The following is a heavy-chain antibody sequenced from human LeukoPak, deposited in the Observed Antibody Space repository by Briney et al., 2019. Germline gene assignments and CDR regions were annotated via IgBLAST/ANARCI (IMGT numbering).Heavy chain of an antibody. D-gene: IGHD3-22*01. CDR1: GYTFTSYG. J-gene: IGHJ4*02. CDR2: ISAYNGNT. CDR3: ARDQLGYYYDSSGFDY. V-gene: IGHV1-18*01. Sequence: ASVKVSCKASGYTFTSYGISWVRQAPGQGLEWMGWISAYNGNTNYAQKLQGRVTMTTDTSTSTAYMELRSLRSDDTAVYYCARDQLGYYYDSSGFDYWGQGTLVTVSS.